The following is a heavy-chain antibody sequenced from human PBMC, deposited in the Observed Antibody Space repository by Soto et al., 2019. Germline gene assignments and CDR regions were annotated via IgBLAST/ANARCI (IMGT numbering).Heavy chain of an antibody. D-gene: IGHD6-6*01. CDR2: IYHSGNT. V-gene: IGHV4-38-2*02. CDR1: GYSIGRGYY. J-gene: IGHJ4*02. Sequence: SETLSLTCSVSGYSIGRGYYWAWLRQPPGKGLEWIASIYHSGNTHYKTSLKSRVTMSVDTSKNQFSLRLSSVTAADTAVYYCAREYSSSAGYFDYWGQGSLVTVSS. CDR3: AREYSSSAGYFDY.